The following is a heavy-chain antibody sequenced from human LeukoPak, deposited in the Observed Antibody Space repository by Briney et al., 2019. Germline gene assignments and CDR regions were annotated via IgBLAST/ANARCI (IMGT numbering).Heavy chain of an antibody. CDR2: IYSGGST. CDR1: GFTVSSNY. J-gene: IGHJ4*02. Sequence: GGSLRLSCAASGFTVSSNYMSWVRQAPGKGLEWVSVIYSGGSTYYADSVKGRFTISRDNSKNTLYLQMNSLRAEDTAVYYCARESRRGWLQLREFDYWGQGTLVTVSS. D-gene: IGHD5-12*01. CDR3: ARESRRGWLQLREFDY. V-gene: IGHV3-66*01.